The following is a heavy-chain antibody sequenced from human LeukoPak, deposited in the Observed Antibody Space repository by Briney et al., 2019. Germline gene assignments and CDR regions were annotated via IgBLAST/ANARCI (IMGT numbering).Heavy chain of an antibody. D-gene: IGHD2-2*02. CDR2: IIPIFGTA. Sequence: ASVKVSCKASGGTFSSYAISWVRQAPGQGLEWMGGIIPIFGTANYAQKFQGRVTITTDESTSTAYMELSSLRSEDTAVYYCASDYCSSTSCYITAEDWGQGTLVTVSS. J-gene: IGHJ4*02. CDR3: ASDYCSSTSCYITAED. CDR1: GGTFSSYA. V-gene: IGHV1-69*05.